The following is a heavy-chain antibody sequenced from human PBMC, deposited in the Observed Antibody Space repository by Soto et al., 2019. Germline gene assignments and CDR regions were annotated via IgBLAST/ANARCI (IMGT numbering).Heavy chain of an antibody. CDR3: ARDKDPLPRIVVVPAAIRYGMDV. CDR2: INPRGGST. CDR1: GYTFTSYY. Sequence: QVQLVQSGAEVKKPGASVKVSCKASGYTFTSYYMHWVRQAPGQGLEWMGIINPRGGSTSYAQKCQGRGTMTRDTSTSTVYMELSSLRSEDTAVYYCARDKDPLPRIVVVPAAIRYGMDVWGQGTTVTVSS. V-gene: IGHV1-46*01. D-gene: IGHD2-2*01. J-gene: IGHJ6*02.